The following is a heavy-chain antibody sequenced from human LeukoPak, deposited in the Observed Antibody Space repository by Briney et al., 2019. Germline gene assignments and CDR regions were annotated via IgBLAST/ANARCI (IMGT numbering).Heavy chain of an antibody. Sequence: GGSLRLSCAASGFTFSSYWMSWVRQAPGKGLEWVANIKQDGSEKYYVDSVKGRFTISRDNAKNSLYLQMNSLRAEDTAVYYWARGVYGDYYDYWGQGTLVTVSS. J-gene: IGHJ4*02. D-gene: IGHD4-17*01. CDR3: ARGVYGDYYDY. V-gene: IGHV3-7*01. CDR2: IKQDGSEK. CDR1: GFTFSSYW.